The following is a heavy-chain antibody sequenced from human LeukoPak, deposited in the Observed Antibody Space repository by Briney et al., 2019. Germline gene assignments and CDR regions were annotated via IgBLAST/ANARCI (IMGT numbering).Heavy chain of an antibody. Sequence: PGGSLRLSCAASGFTFSSYAMSWVRQAPGKGLEWVSVMSGSGDSTYYADSVKGRFTISRDNSRNTLYLQMNSLRAEDTAVYYCLREIGAFDIWGQGTMVTVSS. V-gene: IGHV3-23*01. J-gene: IGHJ3*02. CDR2: MSGSGDST. D-gene: IGHD1-26*01. CDR1: GFTFSSYA. CDR3: LREIGAFDI.